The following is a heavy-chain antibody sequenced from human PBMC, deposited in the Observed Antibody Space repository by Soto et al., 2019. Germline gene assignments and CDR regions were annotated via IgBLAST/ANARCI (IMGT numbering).Heavy chain of an antibody. CDR1: GFTFTSSA. V-gene: IGHV1-58*01. D-gene: IGHD3-16*02. Sequence: SSVKVSCKASGFTFTSSAVQWVRQARGQRLEWIGWIVVGSGNTNYAQKFQERVTITRDMSTSTAYMELSSLRSEDTAVYYCARDYVWGSYRSALNYYYGMDVWGQGTTVTVSS. CDR3: ARDYVWGSYRSALNYYYGMDV. CDR2: IVVGSGNT. J-gene: IGHJ6*02.